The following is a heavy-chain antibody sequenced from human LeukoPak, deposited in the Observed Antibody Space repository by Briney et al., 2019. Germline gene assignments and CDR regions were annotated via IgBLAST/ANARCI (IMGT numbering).Heavy chain of an antibody. CDR1: GGSISSYY. V-gene: IGHV4-4*07. CDR2: IYTSGST. CDR3: AREGRFLEWFEADYYYYYMDV. D-gene: IGHD3-3*01. J-gene: IGHJ6*03. Sequence: PSETLSLTCTVSGGSISSYYWSWIRQPAGKGLEWIGRIYTSGSTNYNPSLKSRVTMSVDTSKNQFSLKLSSVTAADTAVYYCAREGRFLEWFEADYYYYYMDVWAKGPRSPSP.